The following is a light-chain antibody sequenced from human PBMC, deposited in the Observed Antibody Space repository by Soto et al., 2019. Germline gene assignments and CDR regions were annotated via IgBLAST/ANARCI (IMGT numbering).Light chain of an antibody. Sequence: QSVLTQPPSASGTPGQRVTISCSGSSSNIGSNTVNWYQQLPGTAPKLLIYSNNQRPSGVSDRFSGSKSGTSASLAISGLQSEDEADYYCAAWDDSLNGLFGTGTKVTVL. V-gene: IGLV1-44*01. CDR2: SNN. J-gene: IGLJ1*01. CDR1: SSNIGSNT. CDR3: AAWDDSLNGL.